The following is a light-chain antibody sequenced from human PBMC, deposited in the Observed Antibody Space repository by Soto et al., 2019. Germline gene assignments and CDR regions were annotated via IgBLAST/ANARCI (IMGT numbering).Light chain of an antibody. CDR3: SSYTSSSTV. CDR2: EVS. J-gene: IGLJ3*02. V-gene: IGLV2-14*01. CDR1: SSDVGGYNY. Sequence: QSALTQPASVPGSPGQSITISCTGTSSDVGGYNYVSWYQQHPGKAPKLMIYEVSNRPSGVSNRFSGSKSGNTASLTISGLQAEDEADYYSSSYTSSSTVFGGGTKLTVL.